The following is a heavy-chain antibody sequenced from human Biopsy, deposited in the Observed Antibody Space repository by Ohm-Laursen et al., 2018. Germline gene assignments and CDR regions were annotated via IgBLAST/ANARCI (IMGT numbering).Heavy chain of an antibody. CDR1: GGSFSGYY. D-gene: IGHD6-19*01. Sequence: GTLSLPCAVCGGSFSGYYWSWIRQPPGKGLEWIGEINHSGSTNYNPSLKSQVPISVDTSKNQFSLKLSSVTAADTAVYYCARGRLRAVARFDYWGQGTLVTGSS. CDR3: ARGRLRAVARFDY. CDR2: INHSGST. J-gene: IGHJ4*02. V-gene: IGHV4-34*01.